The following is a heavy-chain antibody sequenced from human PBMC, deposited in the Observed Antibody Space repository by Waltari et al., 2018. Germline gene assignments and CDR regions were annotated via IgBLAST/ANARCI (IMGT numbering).Heavy chain of an antibody. CDR1: GGSISSHY. CDR3: ARSRPLNWFDP. Sequence: QVQLQESGPGLVKPSETLSLTCTVSGGSISSHYWSWIRQPPGKGLEWIGYIYYSGSTNYNPSLKSRVTISVDTSKNQFSLKLSSVTAADTAVYYCARSRPLNWFDPWGQGTLVTVSS. CDR2: IYYSGST. J-gene: IGHJ5*02. V-gene: IGHV4-59*11.